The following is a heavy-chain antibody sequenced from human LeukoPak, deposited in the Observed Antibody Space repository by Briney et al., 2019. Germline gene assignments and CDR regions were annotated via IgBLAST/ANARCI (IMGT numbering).Heavy chain of an antibody. Sequence: GGSLRLSCAASGFTFTSYAIHWVRQAPGKGPEWLCVTSSSGGNTYCADSVKGRFIISRDNSKNTLYLQMDSLRAEDTAVYYCAKDLVETEPFDYWGQGTLVTVSS. D-gene: IGHD1-1*01. V-gene: IGHV3-23*01. J-gene: IGHJ4*02. CDR3: AKDLVETEPFDY. CDR2: TSSSGGNT. CDR1: GFTFTSYA.